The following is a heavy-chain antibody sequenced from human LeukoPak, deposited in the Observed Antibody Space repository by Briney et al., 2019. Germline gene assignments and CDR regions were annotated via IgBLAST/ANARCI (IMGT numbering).Heavy chain of an antibody. CDR1: GGSISSSRYY. J-gene: IGHJ3*02. D-gene: IGHD3-22*01. CDR3: AREGYYDTSASGAFDI. Sequence: PSETLSLTCTVSGGSISSSRYYWGWIRQPPGKGLEWVGSIFYTGNTYYNPSLKSRVTLSVDTSKNQFSLKLSSVTAADTAVYYCAREGYYDTSASGAFDIWGQGTMVTVS. CDR2: IFYTGNT. V-gene: IGHV4-39*07.